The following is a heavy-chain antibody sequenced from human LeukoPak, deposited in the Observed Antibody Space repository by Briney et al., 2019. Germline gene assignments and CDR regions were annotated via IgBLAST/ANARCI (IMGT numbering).Heavy chain of an antibody. V-gene: IGHV3-48*01. CDR2: TNSNGAVI. D-gene: IGHD4-17*01. J-gene: IGHJ4*02. CDR3: ARDPDGDYDFDY. CDR1: GFIFNDYG. Sequence: GGSQTLSCAASGFIFNDYGINWVRRAPGKGLEWLSHTNSNGAVISYADSVKGRFTVSRDTAKSSLYLQMNGLRVEDTAIYFCARDPDGDYDFDYWGQGTLVTVSS.